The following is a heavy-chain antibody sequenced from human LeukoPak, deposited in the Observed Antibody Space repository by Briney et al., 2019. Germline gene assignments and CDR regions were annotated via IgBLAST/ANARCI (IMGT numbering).Heavy chain of an antibody. CDR2: ISYDGSNK. J-gene: IGHJ6*02. V-gene: IGHV3-30*04. Sequence: GGSLRLSCAASGFTFSSYAMHWVRQAPGKGLEWVAVISYDGSNKYYADSVKDRFTISRDNSKNTLYLQMNSLRAEDTAVYYCARAGSYYYYGMDVWGQGTTVTVSS. CDR1: GFTFSSYA. CDR3: ARAGSYYYYGMDV. D-gene: IGHD3-10*01.